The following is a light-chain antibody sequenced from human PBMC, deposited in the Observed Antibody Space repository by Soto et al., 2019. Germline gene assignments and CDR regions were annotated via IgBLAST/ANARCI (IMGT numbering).Light chain of an antibody. J-gene: IGLJ2*01. Sequence: QPVLTRPVSGPGADLHRGSITCSGSSSNIGSNTVNWYQQLPGTAPKLVIYSNNQRPSGVPDRFSGSKSGTSASLAISGPQFEDEADYYCVAWDASLNVYVVSGGVTKVPVL. CDR1: SSNIGSNT. CDR2: SNN. V-gene: IGLV1-44*01. CDR3: VAWDASLNVYVV.